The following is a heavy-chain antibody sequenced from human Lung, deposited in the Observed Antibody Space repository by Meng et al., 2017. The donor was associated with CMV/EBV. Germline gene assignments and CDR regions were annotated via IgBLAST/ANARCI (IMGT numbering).Heavy chain of an antibody. J-gene: IGHJ1*01. Sequence: LTXAASGFTFSDFSMHWVRQAPGKGLEWVALISYHGKNEYYADSVKGRFTISRDYSKNTVSLQMSSLRPEDTAVYYCTRSALGGESAYGGHDKLVTGAS. CDR2: ISYHGKNE. V-gene: IGHV3-30*04. D-gene: IGHD3-16*01. CDR1: GFTFSDFS. CDR3: TRSALGGESAY.